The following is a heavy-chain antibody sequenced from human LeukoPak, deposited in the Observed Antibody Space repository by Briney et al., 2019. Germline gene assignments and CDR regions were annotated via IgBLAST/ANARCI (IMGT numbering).Heavy chain of an antibody. D-gene: IGHD3-16*02. CDR3: AKDRRDWYYDYVWGSYRLSPDY. V-gene: IGHV3-33*06. J-gene: IGHJ4*02. CDR1: GFTFNYHG. Sequence: GSSVRLSCTASGFTFNYHGMHWVRQAPGKGLEGVAVIWYDGGKKDYADSGNGRFTSSSDNSKNTVYLQMNSLRAQDKAMYYCAKDRRDWYYDYVWGSYRLSPDYWGQGTLVTVSS. CDR2: IWYDGGKK.